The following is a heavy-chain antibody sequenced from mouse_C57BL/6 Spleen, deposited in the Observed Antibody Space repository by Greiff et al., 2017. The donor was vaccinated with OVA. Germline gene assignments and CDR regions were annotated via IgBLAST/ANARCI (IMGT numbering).Heavy chain of an antibody. Sequence: KQSCKASGYTFTSYWMHWGKQRPGRGLEWIGRIDPNSGGTKYNEKFKSKATLTVDKPSSTAYKRRSSLTSEDSAVYYCARDSPDYWGQGTTLTVSS. CDR1: GYTFTSYW. CDR3: ARDSPDY. J-gene: IGHJ2*01. CDR2: IDPNSGGT. V-gene: IGHV1-72*01.